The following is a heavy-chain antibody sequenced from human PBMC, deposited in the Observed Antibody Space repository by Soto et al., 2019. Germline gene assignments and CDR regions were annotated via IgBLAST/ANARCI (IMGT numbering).Heavy chain of an antibody. CDR3: ARTGMVVAATYYYYYGMDV. CDR2: INPNSGGT. CDR1: GYTFTGYY. D-gene: IGHD2-15*01. Sequence: ASVKVSCKASGYTFTGYYMHWVRQAPGQGLEWMGWINPNSGGTNYAQKFQGRVTMTRDTSISTAYMKLSRLRSDDTAVYYCARTGMVVAATYYYYYGMDVWGQGTTVTVSS. J-gene: IGHJ6*02. V-gene: IGHV1-2*02.